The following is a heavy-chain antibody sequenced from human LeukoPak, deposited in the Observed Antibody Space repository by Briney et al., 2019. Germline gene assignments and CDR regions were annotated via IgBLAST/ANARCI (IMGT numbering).Heavy chain of an antibody. CDR1: GDSVSRNGAA. J-gene: IGHJ5*02. V-gene: IGHV6-1*01. CDR3: ARDVNGAFTRSWFDP. CDR2: TYYRSKWYH. D-gene: IGHD4-17*01. Sequence: SQTLSLTCAISGDSVSRNGAAWNWIRQSPSRGLEWLGRTYYRSKWYHDYAVSVKSRISFNPDTSKNQFFLQLNSVTPEDTAVYYCARDVNGAFTRSWFDPWGQGTRVTVS.